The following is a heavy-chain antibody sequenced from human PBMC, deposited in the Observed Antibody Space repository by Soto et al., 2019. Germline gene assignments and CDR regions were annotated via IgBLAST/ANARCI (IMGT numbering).Heavy chain of an antibody. CDR2: ISGSAGST. CDR1: GFTFSSYG. D-gene: IGHD3-10*01. Sequence: GGSLRLSCAASGFTFSSYGMSWVRQAPGKGLEWVLSISGSAGSTHYADYVKGRFTISRDNSKNKLYLQINSLRAEDTAIFYCAKFPYGSGNYYNDWFDSWGQGTLVTVSS. V-gene: IGHV3-23*01. CDR3: AKFPYGSGNYYNDWFDS. J-gene: IGHJ5*01.